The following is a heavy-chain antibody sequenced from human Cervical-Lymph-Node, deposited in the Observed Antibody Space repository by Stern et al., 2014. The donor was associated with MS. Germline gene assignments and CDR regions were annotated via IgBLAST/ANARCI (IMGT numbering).Heavy chain of an antibody. D-gene: IGHD5-18*01. V-gene: IGHV3-15*01. CDR1: GFTFTNAW. J-gene: IGHJ4*02. CDR2: IKSKTDGGTA. CDR3: TIRGHNYGYFDY. Sequence: VQLVESGGGMVKPGGSLRLSCAASGFTFTNAWMTWVRQAPGKGLEWVGRIKSKTDGGTADYAAPVKGRFTMSRDDSKSTLYLEMNTLKTEDTAVYYCTIRGHNYGYFDYWGQGTLVTVSS.